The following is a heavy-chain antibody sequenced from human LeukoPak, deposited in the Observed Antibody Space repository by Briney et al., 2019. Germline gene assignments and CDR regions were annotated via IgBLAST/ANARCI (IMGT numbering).Heavy chain of an antibody. CDR3: ARAYFLSGYEYYFDY. CDR1: GYRFTNYW. Sequence: RGESLKISCKGPGYRFTNYWIGWVRQMPGKGLEWMGIIYPGDSNTRYSPSFQGQVTVSADKSINTAYVQWSSLKASDTAMYYCARAYFLSGYEYYFDYWGQGTLVTVSS. D-gene: IGHD5-12*01. CDR2: IYPGDSNT. V-gene: IGHV5-51*01. J-gene: IGHJ4*02.